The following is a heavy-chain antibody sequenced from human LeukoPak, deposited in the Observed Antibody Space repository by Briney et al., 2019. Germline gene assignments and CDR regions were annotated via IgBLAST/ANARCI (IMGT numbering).Heavy chain of an antibody. D-gene: IGHD2-2*01. CDR2: ISSSSSYI. CDR1: GFTFSSYS. Sequence: GGSLRLSCAASGFTFSSYSMNGVRQPPGKGLEWVSSISSSSSYIYYADSVKGRFTISRDNAKNSLYLQMNSLRDEDTAVYYCARDSNYYYYGMDVWGQGTTVTVSS. V-gene: IGHV3-21*01. CDR3: ARDSNYYYYGMDV. J-gene: IGHJ6*02.